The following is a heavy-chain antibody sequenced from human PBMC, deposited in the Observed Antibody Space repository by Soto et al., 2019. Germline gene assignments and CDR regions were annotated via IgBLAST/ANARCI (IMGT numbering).Heavy chain of an antibody. CDR3: ARDDCSGGRCYSSWFDP. CDR1: GYTFTSYY. D-gene: IGHD2-15*01. J-gene: IGHJ5*02. CDR2: INPSGGST. Sequence: ASVNVSCKASGYTFTSYYMHWVRQAPGQGLEWMGIINPSGGSTSYAQKFQGRVTMTRDTSTSTVYMELSSLRSEDTAVYYCARDDCSGGRCYSSWFDPWGQGTLVTFSS. V-gene: IGHV1-46*01.